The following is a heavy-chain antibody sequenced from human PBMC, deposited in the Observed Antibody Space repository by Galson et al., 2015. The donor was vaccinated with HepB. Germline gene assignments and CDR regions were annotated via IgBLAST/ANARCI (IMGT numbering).Heavy chain of an antibody. CDR3: ARDTQTVTEAVRDLDY. V-gene: IGHV3-48*01. J-gene: IGHJ4*02. CDR1: GFTFSSYK. CDR2: ISRTGSAT. Sequence: SLRLSCAASGFTFSSYKMNWVRQAPGKGLEWVSYISRTGSATYYADSVKGRFTISRDNVKNSLYLQMNSLRAEDTAVYYCARDTQTVTEAVRDLDYWGQGTLVTVPS. D-gene: IGHD4-17*01.